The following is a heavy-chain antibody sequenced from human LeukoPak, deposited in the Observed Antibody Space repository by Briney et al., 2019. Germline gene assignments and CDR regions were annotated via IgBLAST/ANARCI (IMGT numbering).Heavy chain of an antibody. Sequence: SETLSLTCAVYGGSFSGYYWSWIRQPPGKGLEWIGEINHSGSTNYNPSLKSRGTISVDTSKNQFSLKMSSVTAADTAVYYCARGPIAAAGLNPFDYWGQGTLVTVSS. CDR2: INHSGST. V-gene: IGHV4-34*01. CDR1: GGSFSGYY. CDR3: ARGPIAAAGLNPFDY. J-gene: IGHJ4*02. D-gene: IGHD6-25*01.